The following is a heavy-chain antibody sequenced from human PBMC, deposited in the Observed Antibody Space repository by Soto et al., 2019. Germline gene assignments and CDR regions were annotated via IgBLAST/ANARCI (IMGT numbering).Heavy chain of an antibody. CDR3: ARLVVAADNPYFGY. D-gene: IGHD2-15*01. J-gene: IGHJ4*02. V-gene: IGHV1-69*01. CDR1: AGTCTSYA. Sequence: QVQRVQSGAEVKKPGSAVKVSCKAAAGTCTSYAISWVRQAPGQGLEWMGGIIPIFGTANYAQKLQGRVTIAASESTSTAYMELSSLGSEDTDVYYRARLVVAADNPYFGYWGQGTLVSVSS. CDR2: IIPIFGTA.